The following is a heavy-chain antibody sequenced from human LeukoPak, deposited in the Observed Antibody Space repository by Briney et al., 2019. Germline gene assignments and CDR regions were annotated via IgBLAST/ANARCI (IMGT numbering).Heavy chain of an antibody. V-gene: IGHV4-34*01. CDR1: GGSFSGYY. J-gene: IGHJ4*02. CDR3: ARGEMATIIFDY. D-gene: IGHD5-12*01. Sequence: SETLSLTCAVYGGSFSGYYWSWIRQPPGKGLEWIGEINHSGSTNYNPSLKSRVTISADTSKNQFSLKLSSVTAADTAVYYCARGEMATIIFDYWGQGTLVTVSS. CDR2: INHSGST.